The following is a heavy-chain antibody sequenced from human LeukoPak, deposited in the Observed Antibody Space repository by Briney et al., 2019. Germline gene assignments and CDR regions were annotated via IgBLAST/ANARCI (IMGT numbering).Heavy chain of an antibody. V-gene: IGHV4-39*01. J-gene: IGHJ4*02. CDR3: AGPIVGATRVPDY. Sequence: SETLSLTCTVSGGSISSSSYYWGWIRQPPGKGLEWIGSIYYSGSTYYNPSLKSRVTISVDTSKNQFSLKPSSVTAADTAVYCCAGPIVGATRVPDYWGQGTLVTVSS. CDR2: IYYSGST. CDR1: GGSISSSSYY. D-gene: IGHD1-26*01.